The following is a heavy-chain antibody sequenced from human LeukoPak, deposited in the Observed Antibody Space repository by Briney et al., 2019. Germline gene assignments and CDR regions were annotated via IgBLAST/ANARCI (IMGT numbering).Heavy chain of an antibody. D-gene: IGHD1-1*01. Sequence: ASVKVSCKASGYTFTSYGISWVRQAPGQGLEWMGWFSAYNGNTNYAQKLQGRVTMTTDTSTSTAYMELRSLRSDDTAVYYCARVVSFLERRQGDAFDIWGQGTMVTVSS. CDR1: GYTFTSYG. J-gene: IGHJ3*02. CDR3: ARVVSFLERRQGDAFDI. V-gene: IGHV1-18*01. CDR2: FSAYNGNT.